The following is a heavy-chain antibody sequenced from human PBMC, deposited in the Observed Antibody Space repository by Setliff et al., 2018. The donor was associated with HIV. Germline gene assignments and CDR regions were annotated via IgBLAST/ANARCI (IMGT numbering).Heavy chain of an antibody. V-gene: IGHV3-7*01. CDR2: INQDGSEK. Sequence: LRLSCAASGFTFSDYWMSWVRQAPGKGLEWVANINQDGSEKYYLDSVKGRFTISRDNADNSLYLQMNRLRAEETAVYYCTTSSGSFYQYYYYMDVWGKGTTVTVSS. J-gene: IGHJ6*03. CDR3: TTSSGSFYQYYYYMDV. CDR1: GFTFSDYW. D-gene: IGHD1-26*01.